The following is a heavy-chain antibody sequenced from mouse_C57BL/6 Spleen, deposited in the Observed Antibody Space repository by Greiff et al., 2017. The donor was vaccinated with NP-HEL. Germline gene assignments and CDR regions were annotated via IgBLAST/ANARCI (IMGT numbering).Heavy chain of an antibody. J-gene: IGHJ2*01. D-gene: IGHD2-1*01. Sequence: VQLQQSGPELVKPGASVKMSCKASGYTFTDYNMHWVKQSHGKSLEWIGYINPNNGGTSYNQKFKGKATLTVNKSSSTAYMELRSLTSEDSAVYYCARSGGYGNPYYFDYWGQGTTLTVSS. V-gene: IGHV1-22*01. CDR3: ARSGGYGNPYYFDY. CDR1: GYTFTDYN. CDR2: INPNNGGT.